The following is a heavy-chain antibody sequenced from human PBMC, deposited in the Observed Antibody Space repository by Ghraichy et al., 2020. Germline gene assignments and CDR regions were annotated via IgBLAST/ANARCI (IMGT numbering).Heavy chain of an antibody. V-gene: IGHV3-30*18. D-gene: IGHD3-3*01. CDR1: GFTFSSYG. CDR3: AKDSSVLRFLEYAFDI. Sequence: GESLNISCAASGFTFSSYGMHWVRQAPGKGLEWVAVISYDGSNKYYADSVKGRFTISRDNSKNTLYLQMNSLRAVDTAVYYCAKDSSVLRFLEYAFDIWGQGTMVTVSS. J-gene: IGHJ3*02. CDR2: ISYDGSNK.